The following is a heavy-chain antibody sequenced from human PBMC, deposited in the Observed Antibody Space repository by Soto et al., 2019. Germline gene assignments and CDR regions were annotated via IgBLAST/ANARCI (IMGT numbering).Heavy chain of an antibody. V-gene: IGHV3-33*01. Sequence: QVQLVESGGGVVQPGRSLRLSCAASGFTFSNYGMYWVRQAPGKGLEWVAVIWYEGSNKYYADSAKGRVTISRDNSKNTLYLHMSSLRAEDTAVYYCARDVRPVGYCSGGSCYPDYWGQGSLVTVSS. CDR3: ARDVRPVGYCSGGSCYPDY. D-gene: IGHD2-15*01. CDR1: GFTFSNYG. CDR2: IWYEGSNK. J-gene: IGHJ4*02.